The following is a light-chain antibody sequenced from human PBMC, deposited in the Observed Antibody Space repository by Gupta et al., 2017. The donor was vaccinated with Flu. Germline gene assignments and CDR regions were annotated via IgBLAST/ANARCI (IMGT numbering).Light chain of an antibody. CDR3: QQYGSPLPWT. Sequence: ATLSCRASQSVNSNSLAWYQKKPGRAPWLLIYVASNSSTGIADRFSGSGSGTAFPLTISRLEPEDVAIYYCQQYGSPLPWTFGQGTKVEIK. J-gene: IGKJ1*01. CDR1: QSVNSNS. V-gene: IGKV3-20*01. CDR2: VAS.